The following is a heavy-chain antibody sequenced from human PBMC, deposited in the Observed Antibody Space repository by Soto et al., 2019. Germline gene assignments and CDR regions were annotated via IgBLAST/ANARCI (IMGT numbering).Heavy chain of an antibody. CDR3: TRSPPYCDPIRCYWYFDL. Sequence: PGGSMRLSCAASRLIFTCYGIHWVRQAPGKGLEWIVGASYDGRNENYADSVKGRFTISRDSLKNTLSLQMNSLRTEDTAVYYCTRSPPYCDPIRCYWYFDLWGRGTLVTVSS. J-gene: IGHJ2*01. CDR2: ASYDGRNE. CDR1: RLIFTCYG. V-gene: IGHV3-30*04. D-gene: IGHD2-21*01.